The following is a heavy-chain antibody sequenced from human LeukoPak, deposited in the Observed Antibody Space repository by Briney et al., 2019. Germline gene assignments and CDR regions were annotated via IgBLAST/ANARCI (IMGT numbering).Heavy chain of an antibody. V-gene: IGHV4-30-2*01. Sequence: PSQTLSLTCAVSGDSFSSDDYSWSWIRQPPGKGLEWLGYIYRSGSTNYNPSLKSRVTISIDRSNNQFSLKLSSVTAADTAVYYCARMPGITGAVDYWGQGTLVTVSS. CDR3: ARMPGITGAVDY. J-gene: IGHJ4*02. CDR2: IYRSGST. CDR1: GDSFSSDDYS. D-gene: IGHD7-27*01.